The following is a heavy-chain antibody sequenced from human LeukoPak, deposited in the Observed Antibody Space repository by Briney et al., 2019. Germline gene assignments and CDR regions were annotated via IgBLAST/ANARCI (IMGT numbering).Heavy chain of an antibody. D-gene: IGHD6-6*01. CDR1: GYTFTSYA. CDR3: ARDTESFPEYYYDY. CDR2: INTNTGNP. J-gene: IGHJ4*02. V-gene: IGHV7-4-1*02. Sequence: ASVKVSCKASGYTFTSYAMNWVRQAPGQGLEWMGWINTNTGNPTYAQGFTGRFVFSLDTSVSTAYLQISSLKAEDTAVYYCARDTESFPEYYYDYWGQGTLVTVSS.